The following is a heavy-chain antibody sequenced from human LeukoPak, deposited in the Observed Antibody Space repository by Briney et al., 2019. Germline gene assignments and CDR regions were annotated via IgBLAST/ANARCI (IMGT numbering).Heavy chain of an antibody. CDR1: GFTFSSYA. J-gene: IGHJ6*02. CDR3: ARDRTYYSDSSGYADYYGMDV. CDR2: IAYDGSNK. D-gene: IGHD3-22*01. Sequence: GSLRLSCAASGFTFSSYAMHWVRQAPGKGPEWVAVIAYDGSNKYYADSVKGRFTISRDNSKNTLYLQMNSLRAEDTAVYYCARDRTYYSDSSGYADYYGMDVWGQGTTVTVSS. V-gene: IGHV3-30*04.